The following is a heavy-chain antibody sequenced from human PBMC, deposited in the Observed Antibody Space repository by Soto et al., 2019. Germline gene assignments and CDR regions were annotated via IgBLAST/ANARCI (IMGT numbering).Heavy chain of an antibody. V-gene: IGHV3-33*01. D-gene: IGHD3-9*01. CDR2: IWYDGSNK. J-gene: IGHJ6*02. Sequence: PGGSLRLSCAASGFTFSSYGMHWVRQAPGKGLEWVAVIWYDGSNKYYADSVKGRFTISRDNSKNTLYLQMNSLRAEDTAVYYCARPKYDILTGYASNGMDVWGQGTTVTVSS. CDR1: GFTFSSYG. CDR3: ARPKYDILTGYASNGMDV.